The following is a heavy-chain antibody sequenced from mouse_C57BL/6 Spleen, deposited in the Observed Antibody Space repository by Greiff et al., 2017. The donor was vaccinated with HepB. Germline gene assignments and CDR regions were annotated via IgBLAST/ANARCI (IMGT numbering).Heavy chain of an antibody. V-gene: IGHV1-50*01. J-gene: IGHJ4*01. Sequence: VQLQQPGAELVKPGASVKLSCKASGYTFTSYWMQWVKQRPGQGLEWIGEIDPSDSYTNYNQKFKGKATLTVDTSSSTAYMQLSSLTSEDSAVYYCARRLYDGYYYAMDYWGQGTSVTVSS. CDR1: GYTFTSYW. CDR2: IDPSDSYT. D-gene: IGHD2-3*01. CDR3: ARRLYDGYYYAMDY.